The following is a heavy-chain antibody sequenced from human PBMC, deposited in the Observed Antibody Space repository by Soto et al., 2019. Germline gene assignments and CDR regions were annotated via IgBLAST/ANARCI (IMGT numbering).Heavy chain of an antibody. D-gene: IGHD3-10*01. Sequence: QVQLVQSGAEVQKPGSSVKVSCKASGGTFSPYTINWVRQAPGQGLEWMGRIIPFHGVTNYAQKLQARVTITADKSTSTAYMELSGLRFEDTAMYYCTRDWEITVSTWSFGGFWGRGTLVTVSS. V-gene: IGHV1-69*08. CDR1: GGTFSPYT. CDR2: IIPFHGVT. J-gene: IGHJ4*02. CDR3: TRDWEITVSTWSFGGF.